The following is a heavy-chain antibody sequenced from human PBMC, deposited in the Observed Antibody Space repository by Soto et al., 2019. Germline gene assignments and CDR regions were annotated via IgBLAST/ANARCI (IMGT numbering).Heavy chain of an antibody. CDR3: ARAPTGYYDSSGYYYNYWYFDL. CDR2: ISGSGGST. D-gene: IGHD3-22*01. V-gene: IGHV3-23*01. Sequence: GSLRLSCAASGFTFSNYAMSWVRQAPGKGLEWVSAISGSGGSTYYADSVKGRFTISRDNSKNTLYLQMNSLRAEDTAVYYCARAPTGYYDSSGYYYNYWYFDLWGRGTLVTVSS. J-gene: IGHJ2*01. CDR1: GFTFSNYA.